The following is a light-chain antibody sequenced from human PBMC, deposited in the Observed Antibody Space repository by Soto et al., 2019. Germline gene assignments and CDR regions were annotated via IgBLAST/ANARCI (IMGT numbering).Light chain of an antibody. CDR2: GAS. J-gene: IGKJ5*01. V-gene: IGKV3-15*01. CDR1: QNVLSN. CDR3: QQYNNWPIT. Sequence: EIVMTQSPATLSVSPGERATLSCSASQNVLSNLAWYQQKPGQPPRLLIYGASTRDTGLPARFSGSGSGTQFTLTISSLQSEDFAVYYCQQYNNWPITFGQGTRLEIK.